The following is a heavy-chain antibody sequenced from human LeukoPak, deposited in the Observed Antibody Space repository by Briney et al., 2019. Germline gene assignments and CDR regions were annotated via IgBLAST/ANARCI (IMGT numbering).Heavy chain of an antibody. D-gene: IGHD6-19*01. Sequence: SVKVSCKASGGTFSSYAISWVRQAPGQGLEWMGGIIPVFGTANYAQKFQGRVTITADESTSTAYMELSSLRSEDTAVYYCARAGIAVAGVLYYWGQGTLVTVSS. CDR1: GGTFSSYA. CDR2: IIPVFGTA. J-gene: IGHJ4*02. CDR3: ARAGIAVAGVLYY. V-gene: IGHV1-69*13.